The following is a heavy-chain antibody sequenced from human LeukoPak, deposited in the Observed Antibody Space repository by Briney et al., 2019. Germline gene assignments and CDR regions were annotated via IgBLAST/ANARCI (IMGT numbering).Heavy chain of an antibody. CDR3: AREGAKHAFDI. Sequence: NPGGSLRLSCAASGFTFSSYSMNWVRQPPGKGLEWVSSISSSSSYIYYADSVKGRFTISRDNAKNSLYLQMNSLRAEDTAVYYCAREGAKHAFDIWGQGTMVTVSS. V-gene: IGHV3-21*01. CDR1: GFTFSSYS. CDR2: ISSSSSYI. D-gene: IGHD1-26*01. J-gene: IGHJ3*02.